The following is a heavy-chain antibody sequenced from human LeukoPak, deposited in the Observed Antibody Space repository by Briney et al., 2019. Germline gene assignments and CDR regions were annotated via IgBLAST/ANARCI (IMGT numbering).Heavy chain of an antibody. Sequence: SETLSLTCTVSGGSISSYYWSWIRQPPGKGLEWIGYIYYSGSTYYNPSLKSRVTISVDTSKNQFSLKLSSVTAADTAVYYCARDLYGSGSSSNNWFDPWGQGTLVTVSS. J-gene: IGHJ5*02. CDR1: GGSISSYY. D-gene: IGHD3-10*01. V-gene: IGHV4-59*12. CDR2: IYYSGST. CDR3: ARDLYGSGSSSNNWFDP.